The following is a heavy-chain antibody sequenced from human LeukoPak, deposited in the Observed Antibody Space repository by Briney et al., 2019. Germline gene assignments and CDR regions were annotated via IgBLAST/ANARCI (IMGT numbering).Heavy chain of an antibody. Sequence: GRSLRLSCAASGFTFDDYAMHWVRQAPGKGLEWVSGISWNSGSIGYADSVKGRFTISSDNAKNSLYLQMNSLRAEDTALYYCAKDMTTVTKGAFDIWGQGTMVTVSS. D-gene: IGHD4-17*01. CDR3: AKDMTTVTKGAFDI. J-gene: IGHJ3*02. CDR1: GFTFDDYA. V-gene: IGHV3-9*01. CDR2: ISWNSGSI.